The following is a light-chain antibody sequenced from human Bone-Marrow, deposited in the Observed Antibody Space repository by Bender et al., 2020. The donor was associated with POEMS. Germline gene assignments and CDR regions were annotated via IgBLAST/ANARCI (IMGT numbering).Light chain of an antibody. CDR2: DVN. CDR3: SSYAGSKKGVV. CDR1: STNVGAYNY. Sequence: QSALTQPRSVSGSPGHSVTISCTGTSTNVGAYNYVSWYQHLPGKAPKLLIYDVNKWPSGVPARFSGSKSGNTASLTISGLQAEDEADYYCSSYAGSKKGVVFGGGTRLTVL. V-gene: IGLV2-11*01. J-gene: IGLJ2*01.